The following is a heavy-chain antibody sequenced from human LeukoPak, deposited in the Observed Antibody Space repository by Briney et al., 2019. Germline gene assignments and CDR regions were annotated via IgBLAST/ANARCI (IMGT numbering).Heavy chain of an antibody. Sequence: ASVKVSCKASGYTFTSYYMHWVRQAPGQGLEWMGIINPGGGSTSYAQKFQGRVTMTRDTSTSTVYMELSSLRSDDTAVYYCARALKWHYGMDVWGQGTTVTVSS. CDR2: INPGGGST. D-gene: IGHD5-12*01. V-gene: IGHV1-46*01. J-gene: IGHJ6*02. CDR3: ARALKWHYGMDV. CDR1: GYTFTSYY.